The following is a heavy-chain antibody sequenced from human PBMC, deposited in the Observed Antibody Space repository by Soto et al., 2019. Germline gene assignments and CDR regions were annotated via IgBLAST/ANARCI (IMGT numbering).Heavy chain of an antibody. D-gene: IGHD2-2*01. J-gene: IGHJ4*02. Sequence: QVQLVESGGGVVQPGRSPRLSCAASGFTFSIYAMHWVRQAPGKGLEWVAVISYDGNNKYYADSVKGRFAISRDNSRNTLYLQMNSLRAEDTAVYYCARARLDTPALDYWGQGTLVTVSS. CDR1: GFTFSIYA. CDR3: ARARLDTPALDY. CDR2: ISYDGNNK. V-gene: IGHV3-30*09.